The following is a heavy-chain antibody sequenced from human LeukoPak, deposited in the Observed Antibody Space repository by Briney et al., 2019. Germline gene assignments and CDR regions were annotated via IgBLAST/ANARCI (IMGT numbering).Heavy chain of an antibody. CDR3: AKDLGSSGWYIDY. Sequence: GGSLRLSCAASGFTFSSYAMSWVRQAPGKGLEWVSAISGSGGSTYYADSVKGRFTISRVNAKNSLYLQMNSLRAEDTAVYYCAKDLGSSGWYIDYWGQGTLVTVSS. V-gene: IGHV3-23*01. CDR1: GFTFSSYA. CDR2: ISGSGGST. J-gene: IGHJ4*02. D-gene: IGHD6-19*01.